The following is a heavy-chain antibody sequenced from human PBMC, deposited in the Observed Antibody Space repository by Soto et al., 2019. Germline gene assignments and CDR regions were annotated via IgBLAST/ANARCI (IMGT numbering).Heavy chain of an antibody. Sequence: PSETLSLTCTVSGGSISSYYWSWIRQPPGKGLEWIGYIYYSGSTNYNPSLKSRVTISVDTSKNQFSLKLSSVTAADTAVYYCARGPSNYYDSSGYYNWFDPWGQGTLVTVSS. D-gene: IGHD3-22*01. V-gene: IGHV4-59*01. CDR3: ARGPSNYYDSSGYYNWFDP. CDR2: IYYSGST. CDR1: GGSISSYY. J-gene: IGHJ5*02.